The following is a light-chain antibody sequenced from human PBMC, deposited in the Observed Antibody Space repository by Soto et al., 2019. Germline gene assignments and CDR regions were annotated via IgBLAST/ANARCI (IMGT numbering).Light chain of an antibody. CDR3: QQYNNWPFT. CDR2: GAS. CDR1: QSVSSN. V-gene: IGKV3-15*01. J-gene: IGKJ3*01. Sequence: EIVMTQSPATLSVSLGERATLSCRASQSVSSNLVWYQQKPGQAPRLLVYGASTRATGIPGRFSGSGSGTEFTLTISSLQSEDFAVYYCQQYNNWPFTFGPGTKVDIK.